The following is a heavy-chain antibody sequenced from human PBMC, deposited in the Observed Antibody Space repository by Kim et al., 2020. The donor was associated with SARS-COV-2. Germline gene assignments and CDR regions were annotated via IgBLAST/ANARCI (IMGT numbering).Heavy chain of an antibody. CDR3: VKDHDLKPYYCGGDCSYVA. J-gene: IGHJ5*02. Sequence: GRFTISRDNSKNTLYLQMSSLRAEDTAVYYCVKDHDLKPYYCGGDCSYVAWGQGTLVTVSS. D-gene: IGHD2-21*02. V-gene: IGHV3-64D*06.